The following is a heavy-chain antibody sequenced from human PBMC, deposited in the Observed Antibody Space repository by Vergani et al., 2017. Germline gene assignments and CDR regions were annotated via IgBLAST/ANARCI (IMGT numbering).Heavy chain of an antibody. Sequence: QITLKESGPTLVKPTQTLTLTCTFSGFSLSTSGVGVGWIRQPPGKALEWLALIYWDDDKRYSPSLKSRLTITKDTSKNQVVLIMTNRDPVDTATYYCARIREGNWYFDLWGRGTLVTVSS. D-gene: IGHD5-18*01. V-gene: IGHV2-5*02. J-gene: IGHJ2*01. CDR2: IYWDDDK. CDR3: ARIREGNWYFDL. CDR1: GFSLSTSGVG.